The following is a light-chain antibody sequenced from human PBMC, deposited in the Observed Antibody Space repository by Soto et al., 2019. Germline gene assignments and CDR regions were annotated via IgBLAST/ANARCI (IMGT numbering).Light chain of an antibody. CDR2: SAS. V-gene: IGKV3-15*01. CDR3: QQYNTWPPAT. CDR1: QSVSSN. Sequence: EIVMTQSPATLSVSPGERATLSCRASQSVSSNLAWYQQKPGQAPRLLIYSASTRATGIPARFSGSGSGTEFTLTIGGLQSEDFAVYYCQQYNTWPPATFGQGTKLEIK. J-gene: IGKJ2*01.